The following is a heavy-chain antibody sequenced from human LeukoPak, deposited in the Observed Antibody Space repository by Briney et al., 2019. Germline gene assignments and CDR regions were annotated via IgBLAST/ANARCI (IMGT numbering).Heavy chain of an antibody. CDR1: GFTFSNCW. Sequence: GGSLRLSRVASGFTFSNCWMSWVRQAPGKGLEWVGRIKIKARGETTDYTAPVKGRFTISRDDSKNTLYLQMNSLKTEDIAVYHCSAGVVKSDLDFWGQGTLVTVSS. CDR2: IKIKARGETT. CDR3: SAGVVKSDLDF. V-gene: IGHV3-15*01. J-gene: IGHJ4*02.